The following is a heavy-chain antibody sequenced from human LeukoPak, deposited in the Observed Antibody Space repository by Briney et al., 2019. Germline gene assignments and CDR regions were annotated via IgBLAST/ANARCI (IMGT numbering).Heavy chain of an antibody. Sequence: PSETLSLTCAVSGGSISSGGYSWSWIRQPPGKGLEWIGYIYHSGSTYYNPSLKSRVTISVDTSKNQFSLKLSSVTAADTAVYYCARWGSQGLDYWGQGTLVTVSS. CDR3: ARWGSQGLDY. CDR1: GGSISSGGYS. J-gene: IGHJ4*02. CDR2: IYHSGST. D-gene: IGHD3-10*01. V-gene: IGHV4-30-2*05.